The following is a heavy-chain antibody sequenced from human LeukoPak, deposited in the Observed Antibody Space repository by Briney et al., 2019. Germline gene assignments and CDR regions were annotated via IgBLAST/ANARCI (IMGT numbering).Heavy chain of an antibody. CDR3: ARADSGYYYDSSGYFDY. D-gene: IGHD3-22*01. CDR1: GYTLTELS. CDR2: FDPEDGET. J-gene: IGHJ4*02. Sequence: ASVKVSCKVSGYTLTELSMHWVRQAPGKGLEWMGGFDPEDGETIYAQKFQGRVTMTEDTSTDTAYMELSSLRSEDTAVYYCARADSGYYYDSSGYFDYWGQGTLVTVSS. V-gene: IGHV1-24*01.